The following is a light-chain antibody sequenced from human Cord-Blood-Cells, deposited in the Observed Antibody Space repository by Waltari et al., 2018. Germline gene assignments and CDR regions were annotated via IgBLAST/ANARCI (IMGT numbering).Light chain of an antibody. Sequence: DIQMTQSPSSLSASVGDRVTITCRASQSISSYLNWYQQKPGKAPKLLIYAASSLQSGVPSRFSGSGSWTDFTLPISSLQPEDFATYYCQQSYSTLYSFGQGTKLEIK. J-gene: IGKJ2*03. V-gene: IGKV1-39*01. CDR2: AAS. CDR3: QQSYSTLYS. CDR1: QSISSY.